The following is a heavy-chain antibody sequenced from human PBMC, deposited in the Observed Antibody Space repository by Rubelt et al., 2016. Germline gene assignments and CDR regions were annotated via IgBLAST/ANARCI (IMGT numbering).Heavy chain of an antibody. CDR1: GFTFSSYA. CDR3: AKLHGYSYGYVAY. CDR2: ISGSGGST. V-gene: IGHV3-23*01. D-gene: IGHD5-18*01. J-gene: IGHJ4*02. Sequence: EVQLLESGGGLVQPGGSLRLSCAASGFTFSSYAMSWVRQAPGKGLEWVSAISGSGGSTYYADSGKGRFTISGDNSKDTLYLQMNSRRAEDTAVYYCAKLHGYSYGYVAYWGQGTLVTVSS.